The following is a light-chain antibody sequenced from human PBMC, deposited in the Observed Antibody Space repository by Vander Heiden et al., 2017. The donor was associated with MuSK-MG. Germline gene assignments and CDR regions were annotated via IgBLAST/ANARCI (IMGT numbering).Light chain of an antibody. V-gene: IGKV3-11*01. CDR3: HGRSAWGRT. CDR2: DAS. J-gene: IGKJ1*01. CDR1: QSVSSY. Sequence: EIVLTQSPATLSLSPGERATLSCRASQSVSSYLAWYQQKPGQAPRLLIYDASNRATGIPARFSGSGSGTDFTLTIRILEPEDFAVYYCHGRSAWGRTFGQGTKVEIK.